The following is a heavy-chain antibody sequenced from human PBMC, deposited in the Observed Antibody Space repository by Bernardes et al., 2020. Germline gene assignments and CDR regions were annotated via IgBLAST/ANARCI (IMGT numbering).Heavy chain of an antibody. CDR2: IYPGDSDT. CDR3: ARVPPYSRKTSRFDY. V-gene: IGHV5-51*01. D-gene: IGHD6-13*01. CDR1: GYSFTSYW. J-gene: IGHJ4*02. Sequence: GESLKISCKGSGYSFTSYWIGWVRQMPGKGLEWMGIIYPGDSDTRYSPSFQGQVTISADKSISTAYLQWSSLKASDTAMYYCARVPPYSRKTSRFDYWGQGTLVTVSS.